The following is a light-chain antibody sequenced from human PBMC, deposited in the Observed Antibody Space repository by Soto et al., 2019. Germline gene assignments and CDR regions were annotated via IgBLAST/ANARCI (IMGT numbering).Light chain of an antibody. V-gene: IGKV1-27*01. J-gene: IGKJ1*01. Sequence: DIQLTQSPSSLSSSVGDRVTITWQASQGISNYLAWYQQKPGKVPKLLIYAASTLQSGVPSRFSGSGSGTDFTLTISSLQPEDVATYYCQKYNSAPRTFGQGTKVDIK. CDR1: QGISNY. CDR2: AAS. CDR3: QKYNSAPRT.